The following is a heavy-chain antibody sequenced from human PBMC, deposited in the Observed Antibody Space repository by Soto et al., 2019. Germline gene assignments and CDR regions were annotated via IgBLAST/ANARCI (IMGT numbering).Heavy chain of an antibody. V-gene: IGHV3-23*01. CDR3: ATYRQTTVTSEF. Sequence: EVQLLESGGGLVQPGASLTLSCAASGFTFSTCAMNWVRQAPGKGLEWVSAIDDNGLSTYYADAVKGRFTISRDNSKNTLYLQTNSLRADDTAVYYCATYRQTTVTSEFWGQGALVTVST. CDR1: GFTFSTCA. D-gene: IGHD4-17*01. CDR2: IDDNGLST. J-gene: IGHJ4*02.